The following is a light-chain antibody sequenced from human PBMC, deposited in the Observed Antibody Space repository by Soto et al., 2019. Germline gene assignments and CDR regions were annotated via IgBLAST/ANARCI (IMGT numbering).Light chain of an antibody. CDR3: QQCYSSPRT. Sequence: DIQMTASPSTLYAGVGDRVTITCRASQRISTYLNWYQQKPGKAPTLLIYAASSLQSGVPSRFSGGGSGTDFTLTINTLQPEDFAAYFCQQCYSSPRTFGQGTKVEIK. CDR1: QRISTY. J-gene: IGKJ1*01. V-gene: IGKV1-39*01. CDR2: AAS.